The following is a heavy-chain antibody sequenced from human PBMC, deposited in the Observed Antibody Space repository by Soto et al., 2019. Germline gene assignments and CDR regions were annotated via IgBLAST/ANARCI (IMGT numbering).Heavy chain of an antibody. CDR2: INHSGST. Sequence: SETLSLTCAVYGGSFSGYYWSWIRQPPGKGLEWIGEINHSGSTNYNPSLKSRVTISVDTSKNQFSLKLSSVTAADTAVYYCARGGRVITFGGVIVMRVAWFDPWGQGTLVTVSS. D-gene: IGHD3-16*02. CDR1: GGSFSGYY. CDR3: ARGGRVITFGGVIVMRVAWFDP. V-gene: IGHV4-34*01. J-gene: IGHJ5*02.